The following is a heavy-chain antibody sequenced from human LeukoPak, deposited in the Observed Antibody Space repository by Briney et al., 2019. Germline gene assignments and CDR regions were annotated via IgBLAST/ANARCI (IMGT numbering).Heavy chain of an antibody. Sequence: GGSLRLSCAASAFIFSDYAMNWVRQAPGKGLEGVSAISGSGGSTYYADSVKGRFTISRDNSKNTLYLQMNSLRAEDTAIYYCARAKLRYSDWDAFDIWGQGTMVTVSS. D-gene: IGHD3-9*01. J-gene: IGHJ3*02. CDR3: ARAKLRYSDWDAFDI. V-gene: IGHV3-23*01. CDR1: AFIFSDYA. CDR2: ISGSGGST.